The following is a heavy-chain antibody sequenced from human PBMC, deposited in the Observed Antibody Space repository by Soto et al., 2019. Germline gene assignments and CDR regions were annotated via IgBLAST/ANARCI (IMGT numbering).Heavy chain of an antibody. J-gene: IGHJ6*02. Sequence: GASVKVSCKASGYTFTSYYMHWVRQAPGQGPEWMGIINPSGGSTSYAQKFQGRVTMTRDTSTSTVYMELSSLRSEDTAVYYCARPYNWNSVPYYYGMDVWGQGTTVTVSS. CDR1: GYTFTSYY. D-gene: IGHD1-7*01. V-gene: IGHV1-46*01. CDR3: ARPYNWNSVPYYYGMDV. CDR2: INPSGGST.